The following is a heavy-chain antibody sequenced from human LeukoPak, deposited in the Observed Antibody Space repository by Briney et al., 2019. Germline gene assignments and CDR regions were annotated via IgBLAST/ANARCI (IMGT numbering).Heavy chain of an antibody. Sequence: GASVKVSCKASGYIFTSYYMHWVRQAPGQGLEWMGGIIPMFGIASYAQKFQGRVTITADKSTSTAYMEVSSLRSEDTAVYYCASRPVDTAGPFDYWGQGTLVTVSS. CDR1: GYIFTSYY. D-gene: IGHD5-18*01. J-gene: IGHJ4*02. CDR3: ASRPVDTAGPFDY. CDR2: IIPMFGIA. V-gene: IGHV1-69*10.